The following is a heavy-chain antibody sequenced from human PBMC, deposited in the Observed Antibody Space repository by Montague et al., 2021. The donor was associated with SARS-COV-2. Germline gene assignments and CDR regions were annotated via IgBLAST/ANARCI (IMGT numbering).Heavy chain of an antibody. D-gene: IGHD3-22*01. CDR3: ARDYYDSTGLNWFDP. V-gene: IGHV4-61*02. CDR1: GGSIITGSNFY. J-gene: IGHJ5*02. Sequence: TLSLTCAVSGGSIITGSNFYWGWIRQSAGKGLEWIGRIHSGGGTNYNPSLKSRLTMSVDSSANQFSLKLTSVTAAGTAVYYCARDYYDSTGLNWFDPWGQGLLVTVSS. CDR2: IHSGGGT.